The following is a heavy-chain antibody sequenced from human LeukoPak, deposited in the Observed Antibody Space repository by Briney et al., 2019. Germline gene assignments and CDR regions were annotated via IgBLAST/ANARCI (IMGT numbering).Heavy chain of an antibody. CDR2: IDHSGST. V-gene: IGHV4-34*01. D-gene: IGHD3-10*01. CDR1: GGSFSGYY. Sequence: SETLSLTCAVYGGSFSGYYWSWIRQPPEKGLEWIGEIDHSGSTNYNPSLKSRVTISLDTSKNQFSLRLNSVTAADTAVYYCARVSMVRGVQVAFDIWGQGTMVTVSS. J-gene: IGHJ3*02. CDR3: ARVSMVRGVQVAFDI.